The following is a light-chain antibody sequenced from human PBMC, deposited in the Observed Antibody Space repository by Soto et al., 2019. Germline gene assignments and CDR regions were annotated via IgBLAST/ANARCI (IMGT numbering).Light chain of an antibody. CDR2: EVS. Sequence: QSVLTQPASVSGSPGQSITISCTGTSSDVGGYNYVSWYQQHPGKAPKLMIYEVSNRPSGVSNRFSGSKSGNTASLTISGLQAEDEADCYCSSYTSSSTVYVFGTGTKVTVL. J-gene: IGLJ1*01. V-gene: IGLV2-14*01. CDR3: SSYTSSSTVYV. CDR1: SSDVGGYNY.